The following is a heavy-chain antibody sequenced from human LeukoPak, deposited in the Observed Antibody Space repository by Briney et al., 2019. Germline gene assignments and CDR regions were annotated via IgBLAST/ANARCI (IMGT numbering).Heavy chain of an antibody. J-gene: IGHJ4*02. CDR2: IYSGGST. V-gene: IGHV3-53*01. D-gene: IGHD5-24*01. CDR1: GFTVSSNY. CDR3: ARSGEMVTIMGD. Sequence: GGSLRLSCAASGFTVSSNYMSWVRQAPGKGLEWVSVIYSGGSTYYADSVKGRFTISRDNSKNTLSLQMNSLRAEDTAVYYCARSGEMVTIMGDWGQGTLVTVSS.